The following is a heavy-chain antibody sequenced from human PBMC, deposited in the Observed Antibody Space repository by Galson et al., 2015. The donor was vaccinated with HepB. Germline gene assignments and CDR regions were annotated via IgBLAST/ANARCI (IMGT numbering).Heavy chain of an antibody. CDR2: IGTAGDT. CDR3: ARGGPTVVRGVIVLWYFDL. Sequence: SLRLSCAASGFTFSSYDMHWVRQAPGERLEWVSGIGTAGDTYYPDSVKGRFTISREDAKNSLYLQMNSLRAGDTAVYYCARGGPTVVRGVIVLWYFDLWGRGTLVTVSS. V-gene: IGHV3-13*01. J-gene: IGHJ2*01. CDR1: GFTFSSYD. D-gene: IGHD3-10*01.